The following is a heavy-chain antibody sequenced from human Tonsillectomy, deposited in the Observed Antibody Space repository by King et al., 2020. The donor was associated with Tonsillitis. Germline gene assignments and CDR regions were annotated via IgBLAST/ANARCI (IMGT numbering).Heavy chain of an antibody. CDR3: ARPATHNGYLAY. CDR1: GFTFSDYG. J-gene: IGHJ4*02. CDR2: IAHDGGKE. Sequence: VQLVESGGGVVQPGRSLRLSCTASGFTFSDYGIHWVRRAPGKGLEWVAVIAHDGGKEYYADSVKGRFTISRDNSKNTLFLQMDSLRVEDTAVYYCARPATHNGYLAYWGQGIRVTVSS. V-gene: IGHV3-33*05. D-gene: IGHD3-22*01.